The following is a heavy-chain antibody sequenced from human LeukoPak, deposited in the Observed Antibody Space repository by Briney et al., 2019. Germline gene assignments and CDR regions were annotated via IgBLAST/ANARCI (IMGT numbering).Heavy chain of an antibody. Sequence: GGSLRLSCAASGFTFSSYAMSWVRQAPGKGLEWVSAVYGSGDSTYYADPVKGRFTISRDNSKNMLYLQMSSLRAEDTAVYYCATEARQVSGIVSARDYWGQGTPVTVSS. CDR3: ATEARQVSGIVSARDY. CDR2: VYGSGDST. CDR1: GFTFSSYA. J-gene: IGHJ4*02. D-gene: IGHD6-13*01. V-gene: IGHV3-23*01.